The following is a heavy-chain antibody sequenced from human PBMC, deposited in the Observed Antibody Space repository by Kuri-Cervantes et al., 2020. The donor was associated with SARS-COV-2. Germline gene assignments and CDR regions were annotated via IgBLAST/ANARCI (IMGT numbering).Heavy chain of an antibody. J-gene: IGHJ4*02. CDR2: VYYTGSN. CDR1: GDPITNYY. Sequence: SETLSLTCTVSGDPITNYYWSWIRQPPGKGLEWIGYVYYTGSNNYKPSLESRVTMPVDTSKNQFSLKLNSVTVADTAVYYCAREGPYGSGSYFDYWGQGTLVTVSS. V-gene: IGHV4-59*01. D-gene: IGHD3-10*01. CDR3: AREGPYGSGSYFDY.